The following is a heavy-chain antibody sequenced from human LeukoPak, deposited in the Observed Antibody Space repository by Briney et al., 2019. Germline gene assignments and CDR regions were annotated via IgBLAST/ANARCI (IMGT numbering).Heavy chain of an antibody. CDR3: ARSTTDSSSWLFDY. D-gene: IGHD6-13*01. J-gene: IGHJ4*02. CDR1: GFTFRSYA. CDR2: ISYDGSNK. Sequence: FLKLSCAASGFTFRSYAMHWVRQAPGKGLEGGAVISYDGSNKYYADSVKGRFTISRDNSKNTLYLQMNSLRAEDTAVYYCARSTTDSSSWLFDYWGQGTLVTVSS. V-gene: IGHV3-30-3*01.